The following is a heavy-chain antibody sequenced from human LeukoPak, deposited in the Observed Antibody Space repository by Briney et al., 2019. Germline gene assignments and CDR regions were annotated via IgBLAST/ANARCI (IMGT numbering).Heavy chain of an antibody. Sequence: PSQTLSLTCTVSGGSISSGGYYWSWIRQHPGKGLEWIGYIYYSGSTYYNPSLKSRVTISVDTSKNHFPLKLSSVTAADTAVYYCARDRAWEVAWASSGFDPWGQGTLVTVSS. CDR2: IYYSGST. V-gene: IGHV4-31*03. J-gene: IGHJ5*02. D-gene: IGHD2-15*01. CDR3: ARDRAWEVAWASSGFDP. CDR1: GGSISSGGYY.